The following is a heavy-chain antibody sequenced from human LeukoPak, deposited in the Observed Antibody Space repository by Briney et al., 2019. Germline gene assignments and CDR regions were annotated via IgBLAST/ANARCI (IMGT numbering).Heavy chain of an antibody. V-gene: IGHV4-39*01. J-gene: IGHJ4*02. CDR1: GGSISSSSYY. CDR2: IYYSGSS. D-gene: IGHD2-8*01. CDR3: AASGYSTRWYYYDF. Sequence: PSETLSLTCTVSGGSISSSSYYWGWIRQPPGKGLEWIGSIYYSGSSYYTPSLKSRLTISVDTSKDQFSLKLTSVTAADTAVYYCAASGYSTRWYYYDFWGQGTLVTASS.